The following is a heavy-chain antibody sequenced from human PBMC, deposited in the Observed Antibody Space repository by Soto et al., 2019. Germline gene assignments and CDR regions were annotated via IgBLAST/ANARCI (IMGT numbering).Heavy chain of an antibody. CDR3: ARHKGHYYYMDV. CDR2: IYYSGST. V-gene: IGHV4-59*08. Sequence: SETLSLTCTVSGGSISSYYWSWIRQPPGKGLEWIGYIYYSGSTNYNPSLKSRVTISIDTSRNQFSLKLRSVTAADTAIYYCARHKGHYYYMDVWGKGTTVTVSS. J-gene: IGHJ6*03. CDR1: GGSISSYY.